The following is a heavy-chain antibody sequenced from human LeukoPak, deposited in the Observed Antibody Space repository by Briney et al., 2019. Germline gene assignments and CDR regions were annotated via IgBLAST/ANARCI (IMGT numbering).Heavy chain of an antibody. V-gene: IGHV3-7*01. CDR2: IKQDGSEK. D-gene: IGHD4-17*01. CDR1: GFTYSLFW. CDR3: ARGFASGDYGAD. J-gene: IGHJ4*02. Sequence: PGGSLRLSCAASGFTYSLFWMSWVRQAPGKGLEWVANIKQDGSEKYYVDSVKGRFTISRDNAKRSLYLQMNRPRAEDTAVYYCARGFASGDYGADWGQGTLVTVSS.